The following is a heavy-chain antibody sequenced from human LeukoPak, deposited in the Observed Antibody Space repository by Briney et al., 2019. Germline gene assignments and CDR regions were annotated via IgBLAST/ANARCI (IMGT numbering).Heavy chain of an antibody. D-gene: IGHD6-19*01. CDR1: GFTFSTYW. Sequence: QAGGSLRLSCAASGFTFSTYWMHWARQARGRGPVWVSRIRRDGNNTIYADSVRGRFTISRDNAKNTLYLQMNSLRAEDAAVYYCVRDKISGWFVDQWGQGTLVTVSS. CDR2: IRRDGNNT. CDR3: VRDKISGWFVDQ. V-gene: IGHV3-74*01. J-gene: IGHJ4*02.